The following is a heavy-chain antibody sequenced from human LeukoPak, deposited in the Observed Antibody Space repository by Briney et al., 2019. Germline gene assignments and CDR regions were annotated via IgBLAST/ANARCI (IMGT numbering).Heavy chain of an antibody. Sequence: GGSLRLSCAASGFTFSSYAMSWVRQAPGKGLEWVSAISGSGGSTYYADSVKGRFTISRDNSKNTLYLQMNSLKAEDTAVYYCARGGTAAGTIYWGQGTLVTVSS. CDR1: GFTFSSYA. CDR2: ISGSGGST. CDR3: ARGGTAAGTIY. D-gene: IGHD6-13*01. V-gene: IGHV3-23*01. J-gene: IGHJ4*02.